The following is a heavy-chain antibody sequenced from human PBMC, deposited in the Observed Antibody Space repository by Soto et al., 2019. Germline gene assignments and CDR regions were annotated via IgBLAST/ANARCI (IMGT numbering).Heavy chain of an antibody. CDR2: IYYSGRT. J-gene: IGHJ2*01. Sequence: QVQLQESGPGLVKPSETLSLTCTVSGGSISSYYWCWIRQPPGKGLEWIGYIYYSGRTNYNPSLKSRVTISVDTCKNQCSLRLSSVTAADTAVYYCARGDYGDYWYFDLWGSGTLVTVSS. D-gene: IGHD4-17*01. CDR1: GGSISSYY. CDR3: ARGDYGDYWYFDL. V-gene: IGHV4-59*01.